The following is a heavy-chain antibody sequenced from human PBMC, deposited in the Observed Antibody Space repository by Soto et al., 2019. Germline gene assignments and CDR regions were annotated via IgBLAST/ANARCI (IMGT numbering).Heavy chain of an antibody. CDR3: AKAIGKVIAGFDY. J-gene: IGHJ4*02. Sequence: GGSLGLSCAASGFTFSSYAMSWVRQAPGKGLEWVSAISGSGGSTYYADSVKGRFTISRDNSKNTLYLQMNSLRAEDTAVYYCAKAIGKVIAGFDYWGQGTLVTVSS. CDR1: GFTFSSYA. CDR2: ISGSGGST. V-gene: IGHV3-23*01. D-gene: IGHD6-13*01.